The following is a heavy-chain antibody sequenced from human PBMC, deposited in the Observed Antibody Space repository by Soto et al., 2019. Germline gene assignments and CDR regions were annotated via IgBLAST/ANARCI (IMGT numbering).Heavy chain of an antibody. J-gene: IGHJ5*02. D-gene: IGHD6-13*01. CDR3: GTDLAAAGTLVPS. V-gene: IGHV1-24*01. Sequence: ASVKVSCKVSGYTLTELSMHWVRQAPGKGLEWMGGFDPEDGETIYAQKFQGRVTMTEDTSTDTAYMELSSLRSEDTAVYYCGTDLAAAGTLVPSWGQGTLVTVSS. CDR1: GYTLTELS. CDR2: FDPEDGET.